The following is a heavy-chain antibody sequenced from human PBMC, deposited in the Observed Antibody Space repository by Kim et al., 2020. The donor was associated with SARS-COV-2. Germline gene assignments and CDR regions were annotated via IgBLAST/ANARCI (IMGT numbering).Heavy chain of an antibody. J-gene: IGHJ4*02. V-gene: IGHV4-39*01. Sequence: YTTPSLKSRDTISVDTVKNQLSLKLTSVTAADTAVFYCARLYSGTRPPDYWGQGILVTVAS. D-gene: IGHD6-25*01. CDR3: ARLYSGTRPPDY.